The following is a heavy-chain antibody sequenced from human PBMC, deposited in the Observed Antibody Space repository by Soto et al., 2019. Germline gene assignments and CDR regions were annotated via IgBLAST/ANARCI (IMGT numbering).Heavy chain of an antibody. CDR1: GLSLTSRPMG. CDR3: AHRLSGYNWNGGYFDY. D-gene: IGHD1-1*01. Sequence: QNTLKESAPTRVKPTQTLTLTCTFSGLSLTSRPMGVGWIRQPPGKALEWLAFIYWDDDKRYSPSLRSRLTITKDTSGNQVVLTMTNMDPVDTATYYCAHRLSGYNWNGGYFDYWGQGALVTVSS. V-gene: IGHV2-5*02. J-gene: IGHJ4*02. CDR2: IYWDDDK.